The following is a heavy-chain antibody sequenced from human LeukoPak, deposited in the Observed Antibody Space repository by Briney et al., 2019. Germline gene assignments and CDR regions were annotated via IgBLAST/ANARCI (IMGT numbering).Heavy chain of an antibody. CDR3: VKDAEGNYYGSGSYYTFFDY. Sequence: GGSLRLSYSASVFTFSSYAMHWGRQAPGKGLEYVSAISSNGGSTYYADSVKGRFTIYRDNSKNTLYLQMSSLRAEDTSVYYCVKDAEGNYYGSGSYYTFFDYWGQGTLVTVSS. D-gene: IGHD3-10*01. CDR2: ISSNGGST. CDR1: VFTFSSYA. J-gene: IGHJ4*02. V-gene: IGHV3-64D*06.